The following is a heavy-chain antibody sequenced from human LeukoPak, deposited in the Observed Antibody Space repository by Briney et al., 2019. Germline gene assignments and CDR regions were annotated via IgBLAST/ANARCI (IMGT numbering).Heavy chain of an antibody. D-gene: IGHD2-15*01. CDR2: LIPLFGTP. Sequence: SVKVSCKASADSFSSYAVTWVRQAPGQGLEWLGGLIPLFGTPKYAQGFEGRVTITTDESTTTDFLEVNNLRPDDTAVYYCVRRVGIGRQLDYWGQGTLVTVSS. CDR3: VRRVGIGRQLDY. J-gene: IGHJ4*02. CDR1: ADSFSSYA. V-gene: IGHV1-69*05.